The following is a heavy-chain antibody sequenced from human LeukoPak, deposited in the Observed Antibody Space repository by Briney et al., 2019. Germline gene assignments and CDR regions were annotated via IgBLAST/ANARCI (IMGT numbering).Heavy chain of an antibody. CDR2: IYPGDSDT. CDR1: GYLFTSYW. J-gene: IGHJ4*02. CDR3: ARARSRGSSWYDAPVDY. Sequence: GASLKISCKGSGYLFTSYWIGWVRQMPGKGLEWMGIIYPGDSDTRYSPSFQGQVTISADKSISTAYLQWSSLKASDTAMYYCARARSRGSSWYDAPVDYWGQGTLVTVSS. D-gene: IGHD6-13*01. V-gene: IGHV5-51*01.